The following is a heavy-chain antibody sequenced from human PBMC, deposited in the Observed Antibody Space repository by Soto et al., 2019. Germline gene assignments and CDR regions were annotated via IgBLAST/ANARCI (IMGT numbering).Heavy chain of an antibody. Sequence: QSQTLSLTCAVYGGSFSDYYWTWIRPSPGKGLEWIGEINPSGGFNYNPSLKSRVSISVATAKTQFSLKLTSVTAADTAVYYCARGRTYYYGSGSSALLYWGQGSLVTVSS. CDR3: ARGRTYYYGSGSSALLY. D-gene: IGHD3-10*01. CDR2: INPSGGF. V-gene: IGHV4-34*01. J-gene: IGHJ4*02. CDR1: GGSFSDYY.